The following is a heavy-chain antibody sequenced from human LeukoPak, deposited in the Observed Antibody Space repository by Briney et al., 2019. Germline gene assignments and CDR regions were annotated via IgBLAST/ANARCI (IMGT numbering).Heavy chain of an antibody. CDR3: ARDRPLGIVGAKYYYYYGMDV. CDR1: GFTFSSYG. D-gene: IGHD1-26*01. CDR2: IWYDGSNK. Sequence: PGGSLRLSCAASGFTFSSYGMHWVRQAPGKGLEWVAVIWYDGSNKYYAGSVKGRFTISRDNSKNTLYLQMNSLRAEDTAVYYCARDRPLGIVGAKYYYYYGMDVRGQGTTVTVSS. J-gene: IGHJ6*02. V-gene: IGHV3-33*01.